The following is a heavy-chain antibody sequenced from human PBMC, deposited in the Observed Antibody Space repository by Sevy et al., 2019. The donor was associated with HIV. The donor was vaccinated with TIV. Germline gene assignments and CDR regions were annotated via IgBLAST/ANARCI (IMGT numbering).Heavy chain of an antibody. J-gene: IGHJ6*02. D-gene: IGHD3-22*01. CDR3: ASSDATSRFGYYYFAMDF. CDR1: GFTFNTYN. CDR2: ISYTSTTI. Sequence: GGSLRLSCAVSGFTFNTYNMNWVRQAPGKGLEWVSYISYTSTTIYYADSVRGRFTISRDNAKNTLYLQMNSLRDEDTAWYYCASSDATSRFGYYYFAMDFWGQGTSVTVSS. V-gene: IGHV3-48*02.